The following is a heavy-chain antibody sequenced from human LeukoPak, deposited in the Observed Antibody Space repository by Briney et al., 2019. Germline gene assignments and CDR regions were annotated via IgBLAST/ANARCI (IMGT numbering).Heavy chain of an antibody. CDR2: INAGNGNT. J-gene: IGHJ5*01. CDR1: GYTFTSYA. V-gene: IGHV1-3*01. Sequence: GASVKVSCKASGYTFTSYAMHWVRQAPGQRLEWMGWINAGNGNTKYSQKFQGRLNMADDTSTHTAYMELSGLRSDDTAVYYCATDFGLLCTDGDCPETFDCWGQGTLITVSS. D-gene: IGHD2-21*01. CDR3: ATDFGLLCTDGDCPETFDC.